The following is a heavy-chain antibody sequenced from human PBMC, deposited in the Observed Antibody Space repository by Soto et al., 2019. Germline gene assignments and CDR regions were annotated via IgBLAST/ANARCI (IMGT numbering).Heavy chain of an antibody. J-gene: IGHJ4*02. CDR1: GGTFSSYT. D-gene: IGHD3-22*01. V-gene: IGHV1-69*02. CDR2: IIPILGIA. CDR3: ARWYDSSVGLDY. Sequence: QVQLVQSGAEVKKPGSSVKVSCKASGGTFSSYTISWVRQAPGQGLEWMGRIIPILGIANYAQKFQGRVTITGDKSTSTAYMELSSLRSEDTAVYYCARWYDSSVGLDYWGQGTLVTVSS.